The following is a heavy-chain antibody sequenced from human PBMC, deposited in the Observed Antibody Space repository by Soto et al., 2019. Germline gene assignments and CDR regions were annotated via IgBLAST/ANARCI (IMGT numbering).Heavy chain of an antibody. Sequence: GASVKVSCKASGYTFTSYGISWVRQAPGQGLEWMGWISAYNGNTNYAQKLQGRVTMTTDTSTSTAYMELRSLRSDDTAVYYCARGHYNKWLVQPSLKAFDIWGQGTMITV. J-gene: IGHJ3*02. CDR3: ARGHYNKWLVQPSLKAFDI. D-gene: IGHD6-19*01. CDR1: GYTFTSYG. V-gene: IGHV1-18*01. CDR2: ISAYNGNT.